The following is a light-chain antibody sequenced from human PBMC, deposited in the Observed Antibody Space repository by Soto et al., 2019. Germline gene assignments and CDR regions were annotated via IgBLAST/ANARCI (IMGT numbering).Light chain of an antibody. V-gene: IGKV1-33*01. Sequence: DIQMTQSPSSLSASVGDRVTITCQASQDISNYLNWYQQKPGKAPKLLIYDASNLETGVPSRFSGSGSGTDFTFTISNLQPEDSATYYCQQYEDLPLTFGQGTKVEIK. CDR3: QQYEDLPLT. J-gene: IGKJ1*01. CDR2: DAS. CDR1: QDISNY.